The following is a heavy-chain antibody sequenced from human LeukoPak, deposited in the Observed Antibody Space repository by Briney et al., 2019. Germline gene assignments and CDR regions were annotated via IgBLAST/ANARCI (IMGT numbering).Heavy chain of an antibody. D-gene: IGHD6-19*01. CDR3: AREDIAVAGTRGYYFDY. CDR1: GFTFSSYS. J-gene: IGHJ4*02. V-gene: IGHV3-66*01. Sequence: GGPLRLSCAASGFTFSSYSMNWVRQAPGKGLEWVSVIYSGGSTYYADSVKGRFTISRDNSKNTLYLQMNSLRAEDTAVYYCAREDIAVAGTRGYYFDYWGQGTLVTVSS. CDR2: IYSGGST.